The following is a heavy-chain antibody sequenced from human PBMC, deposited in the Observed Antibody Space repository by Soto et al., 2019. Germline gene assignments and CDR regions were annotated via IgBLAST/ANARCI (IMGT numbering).Heavy chain of an antibody. D-gene: IGHD6-19*01. Sequence: QPGGSLRLSCAASGFTFSSYGMHWVRQAPGKGLEWVAVISYDGSNKYYADSVKGRFTISRDNSKNTLYLQMNSLRAEDTAVYYCAKDWEQWLVRDYYGMDVWGQGTTVTVSS. V-gene: IGHV3-30*18. CDR3: AKDWEQWLVRDYYGMDV. J-gene: IGHJ6*02. CDR2: ISYDGSNK. CDR1: GFTFSSYG.